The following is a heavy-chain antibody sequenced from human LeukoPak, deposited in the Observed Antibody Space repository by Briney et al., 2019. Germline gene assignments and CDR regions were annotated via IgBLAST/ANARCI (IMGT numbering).Heavy chain of an antibody. CDR3: TREGGRWLQLTGDY. V-gene: IGHV3-49*03. CDR2: IRSKAYGGTT. J-gene: IGHJ4*02. Sequence: SLRLSCAASGFTFSDYYMSWIRQAPGKGLEWVGFIRSKAYGGTTEYAASVKGRFTISRDDSKSIAYLQMNSLKTEDTAVYYCTREGGRWLQLTGDYWGQGTLVTVSS. D-gene: IGHD5-24*01. CDR1: GFTFSDYY.